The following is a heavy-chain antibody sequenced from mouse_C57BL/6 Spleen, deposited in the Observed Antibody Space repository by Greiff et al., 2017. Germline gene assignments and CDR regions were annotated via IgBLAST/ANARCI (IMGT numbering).Heavy chain of an antibody. Sequence: QVQLKQPGTELVKPGASVKLSCKASGYTFTSYWMHWVKQRPGQGLEWIGNINPSNGGTNYNEKFKSKATLTVDKYSSTAYMQLSSLTSEDSAVYYCARGDYYGQGYAMDYWGQRTSVTVSS. V-gene: IGHV1-53*01. CDR3: ARGDYYGQGYAMDY. CDR1: GYTFTSYW. J-gene: IGHJ4*01. D-gene: IGHD1-1*01. CDR2: INPSNGGT.